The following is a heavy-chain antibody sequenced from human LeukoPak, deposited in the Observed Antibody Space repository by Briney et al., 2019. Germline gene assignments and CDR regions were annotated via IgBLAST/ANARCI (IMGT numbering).Heavy chain of an antibody. J-gene: IGHJ4*02. CDR3: AKVGAYSSSWYEDYFDY. CDR1: GFTFSSYA. Sequence: GGSLRLSCAASGFTFSSYAMSWVRQAPGKGLEWVSAISGSGGSTYYADSVKGRFTISRDNSKNTLYLQMNSLRAEDTAVYYCAKVGAYSSSWYEDYFDYWGQGTLVTVSS. V-gene: IGHV3-23*01. CDR2: ISGSGGST. D-gene: IGHD6-13*01.